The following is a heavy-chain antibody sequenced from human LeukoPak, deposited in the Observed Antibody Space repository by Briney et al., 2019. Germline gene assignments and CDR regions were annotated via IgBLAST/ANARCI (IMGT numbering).Heavy chain of an antibody. D-gene: IGHD5-18*01. V-gene: IGHV3-30*03. Sequence: GGSLRLSCAASGFTFSSYGMHWVRQAPGKGREWLAVISYDGSNKYYADSVKGRFAISRDNSKNTLYLQMNSLRAEDTAVYYCARDAAMVSFDYWGQGTMVTVSS. CDR3: ARDAAMVSFDY. CDR2: ISYDGSNK. J-gene: IGHJ4*02. CDR1: GFTFSSYG.